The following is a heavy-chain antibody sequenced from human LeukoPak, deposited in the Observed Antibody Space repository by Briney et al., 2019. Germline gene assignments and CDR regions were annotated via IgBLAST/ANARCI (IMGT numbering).Heavy chain of an antibody. CDR3: ARDRAFGEGINWFGP. V-gene: IGHV3-23*01. D-gene: IGHD3-10*01. Sequence: GGSLRLSCAASGFTFRSYGMSWVRQAPGKGLEWVSAISGSGDGTNYADSVKGRFIISRDNSKNTLYLQMTALRVEDTGLYFCARDRAFGEGINWFGPWGQGTLVTVSS. CDR2: ISGSGDGT. J-gene: IGHJ5*02. CDR1: GFTFRSYG.